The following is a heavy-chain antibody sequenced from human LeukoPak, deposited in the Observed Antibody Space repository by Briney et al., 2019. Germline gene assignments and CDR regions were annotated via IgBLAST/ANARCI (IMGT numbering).Heavy chain of an antibody. J-gene: IGHJ4*02. CDR1: GFTFSDYY. CDR2: ISSSGSSI. D-gene: IGHD1-26*01. CDR3: AMAGQWVGATWGSPFDY. V-gene: IGHV3-11*04. Sequence: GGSLRLSCAASGFTFSDYYMSWIRQAPGKGLEWVSYISSSGSSIYYADSVKGRFTISRDNAKNSLYLQMNTLRAEDTAVYYCAMAGQWVGATWGSPFDYWGQGTLVTVSS.